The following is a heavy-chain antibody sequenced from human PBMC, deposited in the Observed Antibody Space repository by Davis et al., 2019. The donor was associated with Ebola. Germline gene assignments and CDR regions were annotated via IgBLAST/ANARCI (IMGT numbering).Heavy chain of an antibody. J-gene: IGHJ5*02. Sequence: ASVKVSCKASGYSFTSYYMHWVRQAPGQGLEWMGVINPSNGNTNYAQKLQGRVTMTTDTSTNTAYMELRSLRSDDTAVYYCARSAITIFGVPMGWFDPWGQGTLVTVSS. D-gene: IGHD3-3*01. CDR1: GYSFTSYY. V-gene: IGHV1-46*01. CDR2: INPSNGNT. CDR3: ARSAITIFGVPMGWFDP.